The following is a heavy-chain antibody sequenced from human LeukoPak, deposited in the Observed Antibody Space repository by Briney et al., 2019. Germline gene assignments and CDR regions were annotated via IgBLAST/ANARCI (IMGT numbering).Heavy chain of an antibody. CDR3: AKGVVAATNAAYYGMDV. CDR1: GFTFSSYA. Sequence: GGSLRLSCAASGFTFSSYAMHWVRQAPGKGLEWVAVISYDESDKYYADSVKGRFTIPRDNSKNTLYLQMNSLRPEDTAVYYCAKGVVAATNAAYYGMDVWGQGTTVTVSS. D-gene: IGHD2-15*01. J-gene: IGHJ6*02. V-gene: IGHV3-30*04. CDR2: ISYDESDK.